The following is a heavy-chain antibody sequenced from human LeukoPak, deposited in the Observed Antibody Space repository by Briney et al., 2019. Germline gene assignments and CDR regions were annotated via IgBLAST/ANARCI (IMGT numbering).Heavy chain of an antibody. V-gene: IGHV1-69*04. J-gene: IGHJ4*02. D-gene: IGHD2-2*01. CDR3: ARGPAARETGTFDY. CDR2: IIPILGIA. CDR1: GGTFSSYA. Sequence: SVKVSCKASGGTFSSYAISWVLQAPGQGLEWVGRIIPILGIANYAQKFQGRVTITADKSTSTAYMELSSLRSEDTAVYYCARGPAARETGTFDYWGQGTLVTVSS.